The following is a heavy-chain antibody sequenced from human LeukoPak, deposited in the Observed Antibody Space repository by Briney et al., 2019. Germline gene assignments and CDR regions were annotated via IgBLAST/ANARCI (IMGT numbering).Heavy chain of an antibody. J-gene: IGHJ6*02. D-gene: IGHD2-21*02. V-gene: IGHV3-30*18. CDR2: ISYDGSNK. CDR1: GFTFSSYG. CDR3: AKDMALILVTDNGMDV. Sequence: PGGSLTLSCAASGFTFSSYGMQWLRQAPGKGLEWVAVISYDGSNKYYVDSVKGRFTISRDNYKNTVYLQMNSLRVEDTAVYYCAKDMALILVTDNGMDVWGQGTTVTVSS.